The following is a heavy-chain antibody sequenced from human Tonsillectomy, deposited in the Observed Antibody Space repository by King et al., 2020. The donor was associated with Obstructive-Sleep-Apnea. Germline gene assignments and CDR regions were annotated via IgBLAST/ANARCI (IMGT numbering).Heavy chain of an antibody. D-gene: IGHD3-3*01. CDR2: ISSSSNYI. Sequence: VQLVESGGGLVKPVGSLRLSCAASGFTFSSYNMNWVRQAPWKWLEWVSSISSSSNYIYYVDSVKGRFTISRDNAKNSLYLQMNSLRAEDTAVYYCAREFLEGYYYYYGMDVWGQGTTVTVSS. CDR3: AREFLEGYYYYYGMDV. V-gene: IGHV3-21*01. CDR1: GFTFSSYN. J-gene: IGHJ6*02.